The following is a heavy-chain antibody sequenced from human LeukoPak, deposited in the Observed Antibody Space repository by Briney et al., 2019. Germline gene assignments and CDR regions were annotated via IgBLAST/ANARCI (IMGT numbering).Heavy chain of an antibody. CDR3: ARDRRAPYYGFRSGYIDHYYMDV. J-gene: IGHJ6*03. Sequence: GGSLRLSCAASEFTFNNYWMSWVRQAPGKGLEWVANIKQDGSEKYYVDSVKGRFTISRDNAENSLYLQMNSLRAEDTAVYYCARDRRAPYYGFRSGYIDHYYMDVWGKGTTVTVSS. CDR1: EFTFNNYW. CDR2: IKQDGSEK. D-gene: IGHD3-3*01. V-gene: IGHV3-7*01.